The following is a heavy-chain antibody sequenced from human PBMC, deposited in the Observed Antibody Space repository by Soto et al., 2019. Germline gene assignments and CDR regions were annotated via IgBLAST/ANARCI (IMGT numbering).Heavy chain of an antibody. CDR1: GFTFSSYA. Sequence: GGSLRLSCAASGFTFSSYAMSWVRQAPGKGLEWVSAISGSGGSTYYADSVKGRFTISRDNSKNTLYLQMNSLRAEDTAVYYCAKDRGYYDFWSGYYVGWDWFDPWGQGTLVTVSS. D-gene: IGHD3-3*01. CDR2: ISGSGGST. J-gene: IGHJ5*02. CDR3: AKDRGYYDFWSGYYVGWDWFDP. V-gene: IGHV3-23*01.